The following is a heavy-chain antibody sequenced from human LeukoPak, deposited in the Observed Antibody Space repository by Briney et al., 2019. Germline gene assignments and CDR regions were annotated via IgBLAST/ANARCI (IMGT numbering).Heavy chain of an antibody. D-gene: IGHD1-26*01. J-gene: IGHJ5*02. CDR1: GYTFTGYY. V-gene: IGHV1-2*02. CDR2: INPNSGGT. Sequence: ASVKVSCKASGYTFTGYYMHWVRQAPGQGLEWMGWINPNSGGTNYAQKFQGRVTMTRDTSISTAYMELSRLRSDDTAVYYCATSELLGHNHWFDPWGQGTLVTVSS. CDR3: ATSELLGHNHWFDP.